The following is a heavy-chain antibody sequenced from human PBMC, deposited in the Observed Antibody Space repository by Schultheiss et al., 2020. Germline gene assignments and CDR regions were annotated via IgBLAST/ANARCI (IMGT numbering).Heavy chain of an antibody. CDR3: ARVNVRGAINY. Sequence: GGSLRLSCAASRFTFSSYAMHWVRQAPGKGLEYVSAISSNGGSTYYANSVKGRFTISRDNAKKTLYLQMNRLRAEDTAVYYCARVNVRGAINYWGQGTLVTVSS. CDR2: ISSNGGST. D-gene: IGHD3-10*01. CDR1: RFTFSSYA. V-gene: IGHV3-64*01. J-gene: IGHJ4*02.